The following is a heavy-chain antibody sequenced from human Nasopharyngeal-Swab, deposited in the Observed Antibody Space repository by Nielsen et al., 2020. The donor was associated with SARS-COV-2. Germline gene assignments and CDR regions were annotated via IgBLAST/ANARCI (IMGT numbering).Heavy chain of an antibody. CDR3: AGNHDNTF. V-gene: IGHV3-23*01. D-gene: IGHD3-22*01. Sequence: GESLKISCAASEFTFRTYAMSWVRQAPGKGLEWVSAIGGVGSPTFYADSVKGRFTISRDNARNSLFLQMDSLRVEDTAIYYCAGNHDNTFWGQGNLVAVS. J-gene: IGHJ4*02. CDR1: EFTFRTYA. CDR2: IGGVGSPT.